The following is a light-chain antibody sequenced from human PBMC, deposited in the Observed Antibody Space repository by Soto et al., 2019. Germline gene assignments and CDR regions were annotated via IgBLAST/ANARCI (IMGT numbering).Light chain of an antibody. V-gene: IGKV3-20*01. CDR1: QSVSSTY. Sequence: EIVLTQSPGTLSLSPGDSATLSCRASQSVSSTYLAWYQQKPGQAPRLLIYAESSRATGIPDRLSGSGSGTDLTLTISRLEPEDYAVYFCQKYIRWPLTCGGGTKVDIK. CDR2: AES. J-gene: IGKJ4*01. CDR3: QKYIRWPLT.